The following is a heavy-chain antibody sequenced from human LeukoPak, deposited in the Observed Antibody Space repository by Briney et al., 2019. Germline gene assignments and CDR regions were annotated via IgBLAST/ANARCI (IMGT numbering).Heavy chain of an antibody. D-gene: IGHD6-19*01. CDR1: GFTFNNYA. J-gene: IGHJ4*02. V-gene: IGHV3-23*01. CDR3: AKDSSPTIAVAGFDY. Sequence: AGGPQRLSCSVSGFTFNNYAMNWVRQAPGKGLEWVSGISGSGTRTYYRDSVKCRFTLSTDNSKNTLYLQMNNLRPEATAGYFCAKDSSPTIAVAGFDYWGQGTLVTVSS. CDR2: ISGSGTRT.